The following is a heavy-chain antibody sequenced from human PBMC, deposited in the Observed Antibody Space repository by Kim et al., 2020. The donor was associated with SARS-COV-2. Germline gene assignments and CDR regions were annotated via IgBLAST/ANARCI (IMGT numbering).Heavy chain of an antibody. Sequence: YAASVKGRFTISRDDSKSIAYLQMNSLKTEDTAVYYCTRDIYYGSGSFDYWGQGTLVTVSS. V-gene: IGHV3-49*02. J-gene: IGHJ4*02. D-gene: IGHD3-10*01. CDR3: TRDIYYGSGSFDY.